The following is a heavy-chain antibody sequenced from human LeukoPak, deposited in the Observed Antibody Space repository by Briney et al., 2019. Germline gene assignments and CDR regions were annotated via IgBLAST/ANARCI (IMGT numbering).Heavy chain of an antibody. J-gene: IGHJ4*02. V-gene: IGHV3-30*03. CDR2: ISYDGSNK. D-gene: IGHD1-26*01. CDR1: GFTFSSYG. CDR3: ARDGRRGFDY. Sequence: GRSLRLSCAASGFTFSSYGMHWVRQAPGKGLEWVAVISYDGSNKYYADSVKGRFTISRDNCKNTLNLQMNSLRAEDTAVYYCARDGRRGFDYWGQGTLVTVSS.